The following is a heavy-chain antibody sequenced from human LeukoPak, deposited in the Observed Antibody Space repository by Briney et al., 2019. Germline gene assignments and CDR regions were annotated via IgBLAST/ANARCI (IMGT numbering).Heavy chain of an antibody. D-gene: IGHD3/OR15-3a*01. V-gene: IGHV3-21*01. Sequence: GGSLRLSCAASGFTISSYTMSWVRQAPGKGLEWVSSISSSGIYIYYADSVKGRFTISRDNSKNTLYLQMNSLRAEDTAVYYCARDSGFSGTQRGEYWGQGTLVTVSS. CDR2: ISSSGIYI. CDR3: ARDSGFSGTQRGEY. CDR1: GFTISSYT. J-gene: IGHJ4*02.